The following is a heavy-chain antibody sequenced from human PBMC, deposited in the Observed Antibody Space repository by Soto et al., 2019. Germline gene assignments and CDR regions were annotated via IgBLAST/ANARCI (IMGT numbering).Heavy chain of an antibody. CDR2: TYYRSKWYN. V-gene: IGHV6-1*01. D-gene: IGHD6-13*01. Sequence: PSQTLSLTCAISGDSVSSNSAALNWIRQSPSRGLEWLGRTYYRSKWYNDYAVSVKSRITINPDTSKNQFSLQLNSVTPEDTAVYYCARSPYYGKFSSSRYVMDVWGQGSTVTVSS. CDR1: GDSVSSNSAA. J-gene: IGHJ6*02. CDR3: ARSPYYGKFSSSRYVMDV.